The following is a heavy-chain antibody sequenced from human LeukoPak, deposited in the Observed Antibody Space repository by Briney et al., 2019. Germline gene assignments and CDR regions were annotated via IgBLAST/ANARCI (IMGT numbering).Heavy chain of an antibody. CDR1: GGSISSSSYY. CDR3: ARSHDAFDI. Sequence: RSSETLSLTCTVSGGSISSSSYYWGWIRQPPGKGLEWIGSIYYSGSTYYNPSLKSRVTISVDTSKNQFSLKLSSVTAADTAVYYCARSHDAFDIWGQGTMVTVSS. CDR2: IYYSGST. V-gene: IGHV4-39*01. J-gene: IGHJ3*02.